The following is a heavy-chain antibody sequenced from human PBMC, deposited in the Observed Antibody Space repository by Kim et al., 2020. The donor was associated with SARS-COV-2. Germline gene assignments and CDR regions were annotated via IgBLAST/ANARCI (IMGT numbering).Heavy chain of an antibody. CDR3: ALAARETAMLFDY. V-gene: IGHV3-48*03. D-gene: IGHD5-18*01. Sequence: YADSVKGRFTISRDNAKNSLYLQMNSLRAEDTAVYYCALAARETAMLFDYWGQGTLVTVSS. J-gene: IGHJ4*02.